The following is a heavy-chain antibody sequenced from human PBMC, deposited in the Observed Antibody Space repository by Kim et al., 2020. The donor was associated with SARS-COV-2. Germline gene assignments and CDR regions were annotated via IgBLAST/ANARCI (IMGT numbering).Heavy chain of an antibody. Sequence: ASVKVSCKASGYTFTSYDINWVRQATGQGLEWMGWMNPNSGNTGYAQKFQGRVTMTRNTSISTAYMELSSLRSEDTAVYYCARGGPRFYYDFWSGYSNYFDYWGQGTLVTVSS. CDR1: GYTFTSYD. V-gene: IGHV1-8*01. D-gene: IGHD3-3*01. J-gene: IGHJ4*02. CDR2: MNPNSGNT. CDR3: ARGGPRFYYDFWSGYSNYFDY.